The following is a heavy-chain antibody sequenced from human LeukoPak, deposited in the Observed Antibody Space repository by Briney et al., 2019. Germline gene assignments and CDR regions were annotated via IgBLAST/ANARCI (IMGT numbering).Heavy chain of an antibody. CDR2: INHSGST. J-gene: IGHJ6*03. CDR1: GVSISSSNSY. Sequence: PSETLSLTCTVSGVSISSSNSYWGWIRQPPGKGLEWIGEINHSGSTNYNPSLKSRVTISVDTSKNQFSLKLSSVTAADTAVYYCARQVYYMDVWGKGTTVTISS. CDR3: ARQVYYMDV. V-gene: IGHV4-39*01.